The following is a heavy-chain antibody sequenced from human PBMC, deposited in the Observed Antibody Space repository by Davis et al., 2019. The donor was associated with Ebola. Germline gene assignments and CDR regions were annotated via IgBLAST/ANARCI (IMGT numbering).Heavy chain of an antibody. Sequence: SSVKVSCKASGGTFSSYAISWVRQAPGQGLEWMGGIIPIFGTANYAQTFQGRVTITADESTSTAYMELSSLRSEDTAVYYCARVNVAYYYDSSGYYPDWGQGTLVTVSS. D-gene: IGHD3-22*01. V-gene: IGHV1-69*13. CDR2: IIPIFGTA. CDR1: GGTFSSYA. J-gene: IGHJ4*02. CDR3: ARVNVAYYYDSSGYYPD.